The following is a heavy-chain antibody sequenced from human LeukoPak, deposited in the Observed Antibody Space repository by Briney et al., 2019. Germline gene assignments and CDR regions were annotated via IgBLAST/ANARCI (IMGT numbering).Heavy chain of an antibody. D-gene: IGHD5-24*01. CDR2: IYPGDSDT. Sequence: PGESLKISCKGSGYRFTSYWIGWVRQMPGKGLEWMGIIYPGDSDTRYSPSFQGQVTISADKSISTAYLQWSSLKASDTAMYYCARPSRDGYNYSPFEYWGQGTLVTVSS. CDR1: GYRFTSYW. CDR3: ARPSRDGYNYSPFEY. V-gene: IGHV5-51*01. J-gene: IGHJ4*02.